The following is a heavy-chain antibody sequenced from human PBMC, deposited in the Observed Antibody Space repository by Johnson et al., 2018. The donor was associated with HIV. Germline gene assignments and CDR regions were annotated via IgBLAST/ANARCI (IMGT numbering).Heavy chain of an antibody. Sequence: VQLVESGGGLVQPGGSLILSCAASGFTFRSYWMSWVRQAPGKGLEWVANIKQHGSEKYDVDSVKGRFTISRDNAKNSLFLQINSLRAEDSAVYYCARAHELWELRHPGTFDVWGQGTMVTVSS. CDR1: GFTFRSYW. V-gene: IGHV3-7*05. CDR3: ARAHELWELRHPGTFDV. CDR2: IKQHGSEK. J-gene: IGHJ3*01. D-gene: IGHD3-3*01.